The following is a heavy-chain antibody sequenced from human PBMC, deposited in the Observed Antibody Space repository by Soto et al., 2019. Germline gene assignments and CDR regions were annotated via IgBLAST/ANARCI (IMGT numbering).Heavy chain of an antibody. CDR2: IIPKLGSA. CDR1: GGGSLRDYR. D-gene: IGHD5-12*01. V-gene: IGHV1-69*01. CDR3: ARGGEGYNFGAVY. Sequence: QVQLVQSGAEVKEPGSSVKVSCKASGGGSLRDYRTTWVRRAPGQGLEWMGGIIPKLGSANYEQKFQGRVTITADESTNSVYMELRSLRSDDTAVYYCARGGEGYNFGAVYWGQGTPVTVSS. J-gene: IGHJ4*02.